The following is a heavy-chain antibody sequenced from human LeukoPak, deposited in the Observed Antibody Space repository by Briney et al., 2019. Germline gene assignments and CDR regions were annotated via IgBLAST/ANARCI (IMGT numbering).Heavy chain of an antibody. CDR3: ARGSYLDY. Sequence: PSETLSHTCSVSGGSISGSSYYWGWIRQPPGKGLEWVGNIYNSGSSYYNPSLKSRVTISVDTTKNQFSLKLSSVTAADTAVYYCARGSYLDYWGQGILVTVTS. V-gene: IGHV4-39*07. J-gene: IGHJ4*02. CDR2: IYNSGSS. CDR1: GGSISGSSYY.